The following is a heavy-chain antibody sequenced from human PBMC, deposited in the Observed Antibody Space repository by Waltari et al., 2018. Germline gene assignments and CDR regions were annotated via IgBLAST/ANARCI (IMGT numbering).Heavy chain of an antibody. V-gene: IGHV3-7*01. D-gene: IGHD3-10*01. CDR3: ARRFGFGEPP. J-gene: IGHJ6*02. Sequence: WVANIKEDGSEKNYVDSVKGRFTISRDNAKNSLYLQMDSLRVEDTAVYYCARRFGFGEPPWGQGATVTVSS. CDR2: IKEDGSEK.